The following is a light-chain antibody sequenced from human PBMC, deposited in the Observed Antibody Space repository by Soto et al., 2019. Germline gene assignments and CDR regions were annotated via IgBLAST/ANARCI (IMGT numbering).Light chain of an antibody. Sequence: QSALTQPASVSGSPGQSITISCTGTSSDVGGYNYVSWYQQHPGKAPKLMIYDVTNRPSGVSNRFSGSKSGNTASLTISGLQAENEADYYCSTYTISITPLVFGVATKLTVL. CDR1: SSDVGGYNY. CDR3: STYTISITPLV. J-gene: IGLJ3*02. CDR2: DVT. V-gene: IGLV2-14*01.